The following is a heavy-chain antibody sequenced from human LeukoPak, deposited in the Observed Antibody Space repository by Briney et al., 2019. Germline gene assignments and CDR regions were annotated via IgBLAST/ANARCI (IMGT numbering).Heavy chain of an antibody. J-gene: IGHJ4*02. V-gene: IGHV1-2*06. D-gene: IGHD3-10*01. Sequence: ASVKVSCKASGYTFTGYYMHWVRQAPGQGREWMGRINPNSGGTNYAQKFQGRVTMTRDTSISTAYMELSRLRSDDTAVYYCARAYYGSGSYYGYWGQGTLVTVSS. CDR1: GYTFTGYY. CDR3: ARAYYGSGSYYGY. CDR2: INPNSGGT.